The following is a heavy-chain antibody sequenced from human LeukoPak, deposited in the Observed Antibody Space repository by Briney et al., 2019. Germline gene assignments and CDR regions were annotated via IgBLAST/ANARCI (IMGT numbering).Heavy chain of an antibody. CDR1: GGSIRGSSYY. Sequence: PSETLSLTCTVSGGSIRGSSYYWVWIRQPPGKEPEYIGSIYYSGSTYYNPSLKSRVTITLDTSKNQFSLRLSSVTAADTAMYYCASPFNSEAYPIDYWGQGTLVTVSS. D-gene: IGHD2/OR15-2a*01. CDR2: IYYSGST. CDR3: ASPFNSEAYPIDY. V-gene: IGHV4-39*07. J-gene: IGHJ4*02.